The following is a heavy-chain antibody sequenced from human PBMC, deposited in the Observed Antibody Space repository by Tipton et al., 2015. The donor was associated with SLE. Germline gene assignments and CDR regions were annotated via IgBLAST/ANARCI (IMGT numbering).Heavy chain of an antibody. V-gene: IGHV4-39*07. J-gene: IGHJ4*02. CDR3: ASGNPVMPL. Sequence: TLSLTCSVSGYSVSSSTHYWAWIRQPPGKGLEWIGSVYYDGNTFYSPSLKGRVAMSVDMSKNQFSLKLTSVTAADTAVYYCASGNPVMPLWGQGTLVTVSS. D-gene: IGHD1-1*01. CDR2: VYYDGNT. CDR1: GYSVSSSTHY.